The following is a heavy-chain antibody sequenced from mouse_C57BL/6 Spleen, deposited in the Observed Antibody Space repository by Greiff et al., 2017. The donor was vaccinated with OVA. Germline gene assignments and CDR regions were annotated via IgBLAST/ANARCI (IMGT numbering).Heavy chain of an antibody. Sequence: EVQLQQSGPELVKPGASVKIPCKASGYTFTDYNMDWVKQSHGKSLEWIGDINPNNGGTFYKQKFKGKATLTVDKSSSTAYMEIRSLTSEDTAVNYGARQGTTVVPPYAMDYWGQGTSVTVSS. V-gene: IGHV1-18*01. J-gene: IGHJ4*01. CDR2: INPNNGGT. CDR1: GYTFTDYN. CDR3: ARQGTTVVPPYAMDY. D-gene: IGHD1-1*01.